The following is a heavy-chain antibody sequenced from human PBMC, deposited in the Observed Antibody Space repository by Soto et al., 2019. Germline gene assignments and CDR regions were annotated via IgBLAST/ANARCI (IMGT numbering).Heavy chain of an antibody. D-gene: IGHD5-12*01. V-gene: IGHV3-7*01. CDR1: GFTFSDYW. J-gene: IGHJ6*02. CDR3: ARDPNIVATMGSIYYYYGMDV. CDR2: IKQDGNEK. Sequence: PGGSLSLSCAVSGFTFSDYWLSWVRQAPGKGLEWVANIKQDGNEKYYVDSVKGRFTISRDNAKNSLYLQMNSLRAEDTAVYYCARDPNIVATMGSIYYYYGMDVWGQGTTVTVSS.